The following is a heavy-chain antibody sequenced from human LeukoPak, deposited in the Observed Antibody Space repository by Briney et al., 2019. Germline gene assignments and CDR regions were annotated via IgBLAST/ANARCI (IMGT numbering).Heavy chain of an antibody. Sequence: KASETLSLTCDVYGDSFSGYYWTWIRQTPEKGLEWIGEIIHNGSRSVNPSLESRVTISVDTSKNQFSLKLTSVTAADTAVYYCSRGRSTLSPWGQGSLVTVSS. CDR1: GDSFSGYY. V-gene: IGHV4-34*01. J-gene: IGHJ5*02. D-gene: IGHD2-2*01. CDR2: IIHNGSR. CDR3: SRGRSTLSP.